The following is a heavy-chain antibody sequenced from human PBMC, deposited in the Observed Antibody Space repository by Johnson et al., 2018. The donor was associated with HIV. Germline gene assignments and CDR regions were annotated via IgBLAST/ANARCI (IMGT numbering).Heavy chain of an antibody. Sequence: EVQLVESGGGLVQPGRSLRLSCTASGFSFGDYAMSWVRQAPGKGLEWVGFIRSKAYGGTTEYAASVKGRFTISKDDSKSIAYLQMNSLKTADTAVYYCAKAFCPGCDAFEIWGQGTLVTVSS. V-gene: IGHV3-49*04. CDR2: IRSKAYGGTT. J-gene: IGHJ3*02. CDR1: GFSFGDYA. CDR3: AKAFCPGCDAFEI. D-gene: IGHD3-3*02.